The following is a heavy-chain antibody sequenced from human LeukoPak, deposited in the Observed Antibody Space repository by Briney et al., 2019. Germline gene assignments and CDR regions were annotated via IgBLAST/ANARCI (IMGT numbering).Heavy chain of an antibody. CDR3: ARDYNPCGGDCGPVWVPIWRFDP. CDR1: GYTFTSYA. D-gene: IGHD2-21*02. V-gene: IGHV7-4-1*02. Sequence: GASVKVSCKASGYTFTSYAMNWVRQAPGQGLEWMGWINTNTGNPTYAQGFTGRFVFSLDTSVSTAYLQISSLKAEDTAVYYCARDYNPCGGDCGPVWVPIWRFDPWGQGTLVTVSS. J-gene: IGHJ5*02. CDR2: INTNTGNP.